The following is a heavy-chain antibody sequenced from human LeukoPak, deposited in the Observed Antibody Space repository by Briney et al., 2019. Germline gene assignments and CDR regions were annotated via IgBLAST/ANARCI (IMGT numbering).Heavy chain of an antibody. J-gene: IGHJ4*02. CDR1: GFTFSSYS. D-gene: IGHD3-22*01. CDR3: ASEYYYDSSGYYYVSSYFDY. CDR2: ISSSSSYI. Sequence: GGSLRLSCAASGFTFSSYSMNWVRQAPGKGLEWVSSISSSSSYIYYADSVKGRFTISRDNAKNSLYLQMNSLRAEDTAVYYCASEYYYDSSGYYYVSSYFDYLGQGTLVTVSS. V-gene: IGHV3-21*01.